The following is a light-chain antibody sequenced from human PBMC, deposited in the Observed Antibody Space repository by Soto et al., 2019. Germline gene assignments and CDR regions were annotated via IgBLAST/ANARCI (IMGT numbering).Light chain of an antibody. J-gene: IGKJ1*01. Sequence: DIQVTQSPSTLSASVGDRVTITCRASQSISNWLAWYQQKQGKAPKLLIYDASSLESGVASRFSGSGSGTEFTLTISSLQPDDFATYYCQQYNSYWGTFGQGTKVDIK. CDR1: QSISNW. V-gene: IGKV1-5*01. CDR2: DAS. CDR3: QQYNSYWGT.